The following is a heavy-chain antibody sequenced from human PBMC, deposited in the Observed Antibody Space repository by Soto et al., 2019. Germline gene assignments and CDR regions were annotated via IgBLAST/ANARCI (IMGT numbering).Heavy chain of an antibody. J-gene: IGHJ6*02. V-gene: IGHV3-23*01. D-gene: IGHD3-3*02. Sequence: XGCLRVPCAASGFTLSTYAMTWVRQAPGKGLEWVSIISSSGDATYYLDSVKGRFTISRDNSRNTLHLQMNSLRAEDAAVYSCEKKGHFWSWRMDGWGQGTTVTV. CDR3: EKKGHFWSWRMDG. CDR1: GFTLSTYA. CDR2: ISSSGDAT.